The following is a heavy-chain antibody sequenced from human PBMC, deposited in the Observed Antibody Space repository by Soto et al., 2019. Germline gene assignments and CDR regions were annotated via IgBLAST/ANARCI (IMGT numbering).Heavy chain of an antibody. CDR1: GYTLTELS. D-gene: IGHD3-9*01. J-gene: IGHJ4*02. CDR3: ATLAKYYDILTGYYTNGVYFDY. CDR2: FDPEDGET. V-gene: IGHV1-24*01. Sequence: GASVKVSCKVSGYTLTELSMHWVRQAPGKGLEWMGGFDPEDGETIYAQKFQGRVTMTEDTSTDTAYMELSSLRSEDTAVYYCATLAKYYDILTGYYTNGVYFDYWGQGTLVTVSS.